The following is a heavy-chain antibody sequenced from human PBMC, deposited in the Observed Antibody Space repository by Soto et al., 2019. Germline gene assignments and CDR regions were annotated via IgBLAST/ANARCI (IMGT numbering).Heavy chain of an antibody. V-gene: IGHV4-34*01. D-gene: IGHD6-13*01. CDR2: INHSGST. J-gene: IGHJ4*02. CDR1: GGSFIGYY. Sequence: SETLSLTCAVYGGSFIGYYWSWILQPPGKGLEWIGQINHSGSTNYNPSLRSRVTISVDTSKNQFSLKLTSVTAADTAVYYCAGLNIVAVGTDFDYWGQGTPVTVSS. CDR3: AGLNIVAVGTDFDY.